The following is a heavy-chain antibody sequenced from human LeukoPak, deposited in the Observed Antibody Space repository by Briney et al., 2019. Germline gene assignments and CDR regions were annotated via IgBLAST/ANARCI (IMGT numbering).Heavy chain of an antibody. CDR3: ARDMERDGYDRGWSDP. CDR1: GYTFTGYY. D-gene: IGHD5-24*01. J-gene: IGHJ5*02. CDR2: INPNSGGT. V-gene: IGHV1-2*02. Sequence: ASVKVSCKASGYTFTGYYMHWVRQAPGQGLEWMGWINPNSGGTNYAQKFQGRVTMTRDTSISTAYMELSRLRSDDTAVYYCARDMERDGYDRGWSDPWGQGTLVTVSS.